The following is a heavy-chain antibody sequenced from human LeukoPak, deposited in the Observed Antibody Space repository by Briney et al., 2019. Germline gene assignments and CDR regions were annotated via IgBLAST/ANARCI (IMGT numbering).Heavy chain of an antibody. V-gene: IGHV3-30*18. CDR2: ISYDGTNK. CDR1: GFTLSTHG. J-gene: IGHJ4*02. D-gene: IGHD3-22*01. Sequence: AGGSLRLSCAASGFTLSTHGMHWVRQAPGKGLEWVAMISYDGTNKQNTKSVKGRFTISRDNSKNTLYLQMNSLRAEDTAVYYCAKVEVGYDSSGYSYFDYWGQGTLVTVSS. CDR3: AKVEVGYDSSGYSYFDY.